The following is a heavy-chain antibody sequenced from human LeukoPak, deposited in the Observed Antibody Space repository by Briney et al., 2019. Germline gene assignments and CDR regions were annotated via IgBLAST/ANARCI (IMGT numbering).Heavy chain of an antibody. Sequence: ASVTVSCKASGYTFTSYDINWVRQATGQGLEWMGWMNPNSGNTGYAQKFQGRVTMTRNTSISTAYMELSSLRSEDTAVYYCARGCSRDFWSGYYNPDFDYWGQGTLVTVSS. CDR1: GYTFTSYD. V-gene: IGHV1-8*01. CDR3: ARGCSRDFWSGYYNPDFDY. CDR2: MNPNSGNT. J-gene: IGHJ4*02. D-gene: IGHD3-3*01.